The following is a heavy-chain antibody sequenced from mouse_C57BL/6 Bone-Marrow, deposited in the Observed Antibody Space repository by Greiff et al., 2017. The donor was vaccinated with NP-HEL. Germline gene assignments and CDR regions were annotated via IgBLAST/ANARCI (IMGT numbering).Heavy chain of an antibody. J-gene: IGHJ3*01. Sequence: VQLQQSGAELVKPGASVKMSCKASGYTFTSYWITWVRQRPGQGLEWIGDIYPGSGCTNYNEKLKSKSTLTVDTSSSTAYMQLSSLTSEDSAVYYCARAYYGSSDDWFADWGKGTMVTVSA. D-gene: IGHD1-1*01. V-gene: IGHV1-55*01. CDR2: IYPGSGCT. CDR1: GYTFTSYW. CDR3: ARAYYGSSDDWFAD.